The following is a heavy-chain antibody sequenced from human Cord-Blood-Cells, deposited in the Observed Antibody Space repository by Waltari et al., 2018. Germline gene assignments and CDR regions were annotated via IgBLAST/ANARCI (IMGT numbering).Heavy chain of an antibody. CDR3: ARGRAVRGEFDY. CDR2: ISSSSSYI. Sequence: EVQLVESGGGLVKPGGSLRLSSATSGLTLRRYSMKWVRQAPGKGLEWVSSISSSSSYIYYADSVKGRFTISRDNAKNSLYLQMNSLRAEDTAVYYCARGRAVRGEFDYWGQGTLVTVSS. D-gene: IGHD3-10*01. V-gene: IGHV3-21*01. CDR1: GLTLRRYS. J-gene: IGHJ4*02.